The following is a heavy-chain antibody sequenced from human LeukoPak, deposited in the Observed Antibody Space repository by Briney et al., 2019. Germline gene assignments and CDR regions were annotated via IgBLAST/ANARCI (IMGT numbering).Heavy chain of an antibody. D-gene: IGHD3-22*01. Sequence: GFTMHCERQAPGQGLEWMGWINPNSGGTNYAQKFQGRVTMTRDTSISTAYMELSRLRSDDTAVYYCARGGLSYYYDSSGYDWFDPWGQGTLVTVSS. CDR2: INPNSGGT. CDR1: GFT. J-gene: IGHJ5*02. V-gene: IGHV1-2*02. CDR3: ARGGLSYYYDSSGYDWFDP.